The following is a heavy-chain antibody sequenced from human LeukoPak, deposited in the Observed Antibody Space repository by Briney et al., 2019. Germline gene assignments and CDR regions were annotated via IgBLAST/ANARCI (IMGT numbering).Heavy chain of an antibody. CDR1: GGSISSGGYY. J-gene: IGHJ2*01. Sequence: SETLSLTCTVSGGSISSGGYYWSWIRQHPGKGLEWIGYIYYSGSTYYNPSLKSRVTISVDTSKNQFSLKLSSVTAADTAVYYCARVFFEVRYFDLWGRGTLVTVSS. V-gene: IGHV4-31*03. D-gene: IGHD3-3*01. CDR3: ARVFFEVRYFDL. CDR2: IYYSGST.